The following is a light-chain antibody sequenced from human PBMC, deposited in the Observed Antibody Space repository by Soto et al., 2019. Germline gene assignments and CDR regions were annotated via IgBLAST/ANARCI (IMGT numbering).Light chain of an antibody. CDR1: QSVSSSN. CDR2: AAS. V-gene: IGKV3-20*01. J-gene: IGKJ1*01. Sequence: EVVMTQSPATLSVSPGERFTLSCRASQSVSSSNLAWYQQKPAQAPRLLIYAASRRAPGIPERFSGSGSGTDFTLTISRLEPEDFAVYYCQQYGSSRTFGQGTKVDNK. CDR3: QQYGSSRT.